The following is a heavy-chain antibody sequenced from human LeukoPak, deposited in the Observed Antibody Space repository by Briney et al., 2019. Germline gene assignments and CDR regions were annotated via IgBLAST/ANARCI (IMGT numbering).Heavy chain of an antibody. CDR3: ARNGYGSGSSY. J-gene: IGHJ4*02. D-gene: IGHD3-10*01. CDR2: INYSGST. CDR1: GGSVSSYY. V-gene: IGHV4-59*02. Sequence: PSETLSLTCTVSGGSVSSYYWSWIRQPPGKGLEWIGFINYSGSTRYNPSLKSRVTLSVDTSKNHFSLRLSSVTAADTAVYYCARNGYGSGSSYWGQGTLVTVSS.